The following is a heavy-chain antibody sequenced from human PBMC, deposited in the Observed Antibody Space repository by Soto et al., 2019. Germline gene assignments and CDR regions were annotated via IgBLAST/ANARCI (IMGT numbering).Heavy chain of an antibody. J-gene: IGHJ4*02. CDR2: IYSGGST. CDR1: GFSFRAYA. CDR3: ARESEDLTSNFDY. Sequence: GGSLRLSCTASGFSFRAYAMTWVRQAPGKGLEWVSVIYSGGSTYYADSMKGRFTISRDNAKNSLYLEMNSLRAEDTAVYYCARESEDLTSNFDYWGQGTLVTVSS. V-gene: IGHV3-66*01.